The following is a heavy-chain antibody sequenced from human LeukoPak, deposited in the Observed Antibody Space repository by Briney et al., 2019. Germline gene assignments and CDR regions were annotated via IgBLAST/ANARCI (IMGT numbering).Heavy chain of an antibody. J-gene: IGHJ4*02. CDR2: IYPGDSDT. CDR3: ARGPGGGATNFDY. Sequence: GASLNISCQGSGYSFTSYWIGWVRPMPGKGLEWMGIIYPGDSDTRYSPSFQGQVTISADKSISTAYLQWSSLKASDTAMYYCARGPGGGATNFDYWGQGTLVTVSS. V-gene: IGHV5-51*01. D-gene: IGHD1-26*01. CDR1: GYSFTSYW.